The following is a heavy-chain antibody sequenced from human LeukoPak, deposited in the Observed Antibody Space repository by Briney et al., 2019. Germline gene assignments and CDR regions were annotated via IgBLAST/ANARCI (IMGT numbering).Heavy chain of an antibody. CDR2: IYYSGST. V-gene: IGHV4-31*03. CDR1: GGSISSGGYY. CDR3: ARDRDGYNYIDY. J-gene: IGHJ4*02. D-gene: IGHD5-24*01. Sequence: PSETLSLTCTVPGGSISSGGYYWSWIRQHPGKGLEWIGYIYYSGSTYYNPSLKSRVTISVDTSKNQFSLKLSSVTAADTAVYYCARDRDGYNYIDYWGQGTLVTVSS.